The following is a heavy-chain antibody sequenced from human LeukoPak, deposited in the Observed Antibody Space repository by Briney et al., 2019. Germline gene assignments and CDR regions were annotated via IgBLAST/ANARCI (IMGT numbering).Heavy chain of an antibody. J-gene: IGHJ5*02. Sequence: SETLSLTCTVSGGSVSSGSYYWSWIRQPPGKGLEWIGYFYYSGSTNYNPSLKSRVTISMDTSKNQLSLRLNSVTAADTAVYYCARDGYYGSGSFDPWGQGTLVTVSS. CDR1: GGSVSSGSYY. CDR2: FYYSGST. V-gene: IGHV4-61*01. CDR3: ARDGYYGSGSFDP. D-gene: IGHD3-10*01.